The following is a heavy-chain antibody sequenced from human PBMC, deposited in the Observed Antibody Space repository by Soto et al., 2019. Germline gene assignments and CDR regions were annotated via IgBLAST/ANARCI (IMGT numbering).Heavy chain of an antibody. V-gene: IGHV3-33*01. CDR2: IWYDGSNK. CDR3: ARDRGARGMAV. Sequence: QVQLVESGGGVVQPGRSLRLSCAASGFTFSSYGMHWVRQAPGKGLEWVAVIWYDGSNKYYADSVKGRFTISRDNSKNTPYLQMNSLRAEDTAVYYCARDRGARGMAVWGQGTTVTVSS. J-gene: IGHJ6*02. CDR1: GFTFSSYG.